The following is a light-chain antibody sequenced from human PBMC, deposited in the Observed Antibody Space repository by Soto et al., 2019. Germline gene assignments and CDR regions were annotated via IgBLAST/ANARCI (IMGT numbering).Light chain of an antibody. J-gene: IGLJ1*01. V-gene: IGLV2-11*01. CDR1: SSDVGGYNY. CDR3: GSYAGSYTHV. CDR2: DVS. Sequence: QSALTQPRSVSGSPGQSVTISCTGTSSDVGGYNYVSWYQQHPGKAPKLMIYDVSKRPSGVPDRYSGSKAGTTASLTISGLQAEDGAAYYCGSYAGSYTHVFGTGSKLTVL.